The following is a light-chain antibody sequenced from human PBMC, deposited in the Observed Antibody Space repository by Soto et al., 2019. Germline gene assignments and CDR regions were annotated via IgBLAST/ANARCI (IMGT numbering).Light chain of an antibody. CDR1: QGISNY. CDR3: QKYNNALLT. J-gene: IGKJ4*01. CDR2: AAS. V-gene: IGKV1-27*01. Sequence: DIKMTQSPSSLSASVGDRVTITCRASQGISNYLAWHQQKPGKVPKLLIYAASNLQSAVPSRFSGSGSGTDFALTISSLQPEDVATYYCQKYNNALLTFGGETKEEIK.